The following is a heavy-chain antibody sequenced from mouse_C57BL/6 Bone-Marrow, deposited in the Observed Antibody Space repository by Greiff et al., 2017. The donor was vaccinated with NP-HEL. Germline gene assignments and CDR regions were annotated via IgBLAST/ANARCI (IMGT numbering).Heavy chain of an antibody. CDR1: GYTFTDYY. D-gene: IGHD2-4*01. Sequence: EVQLQQSGPVLVKPGASVKMSCKASGYTFTDYYMNWVKQSHGKSLEWIGVINPYNGGTSYNQKFKGKATLTVDKSSSTAYMELNSLTSEDSAVYYCAREEGKLRLRRGYAMDYWGQGTSVTVSS. CDR3: AREEGKLRLRRGYAMDY. CDR2: INPYNGGT. V-gene: IGHV1-19*01. J-gene: IGHJ4*01.